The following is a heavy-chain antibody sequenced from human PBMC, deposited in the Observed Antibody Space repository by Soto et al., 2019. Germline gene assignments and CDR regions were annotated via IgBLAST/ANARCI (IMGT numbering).Heavy chain of an antibody. CDR1: GFTFSYYY. J-gene: IGHJ4*02. V-gene: IGHV3-11*06. CDR3: ARDLSSSSTNYFDS. CDR2: ISSSSSYT. Sequence: GSLRLSCAASGFTFSYYYMSWIRQAPGKGLEWLSYISSSSSYTNYADSVKGRFTISRDNAKNSLFLQMNSLRADDTAVYYCARDLSSSSTNYFDSWGQGTLVTVSS.